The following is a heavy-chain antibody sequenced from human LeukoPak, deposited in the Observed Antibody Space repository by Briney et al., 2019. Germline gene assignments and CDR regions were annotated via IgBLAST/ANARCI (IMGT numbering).Heavy chain of an antibody. D-gene: IGHD3-22*01. V-gene: IGHV3-21*01. J-gene: IGHJ4*02. Sequence: GWGLRLSCAASGCTFSSYSRNWVGQARGKGREGVSSISSSRWYIYYADSVRGRFTISRDNAKNSLYLQLNRLRAADTAVYYCARDKSSGYYYGALRLDYWGQGTLVTVSS. CDR2: ISSSRWYI. CDR1: GCTFSSYS. CDR3: ARDKSSGYYYGALRLDY.